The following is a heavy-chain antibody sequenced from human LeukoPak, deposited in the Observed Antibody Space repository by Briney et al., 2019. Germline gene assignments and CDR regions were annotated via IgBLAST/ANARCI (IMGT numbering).Heavy chain of an antibody. D-gene: IGHD2-8*01. J-gene: IGHJ4*02. CDR3: ASFFCTSGLCYYLDY. V-gene: IGHV7-4-1*02. CDR1: GYTSTSNA. Sequence: ASVKVSCKASGYTSTSNALGWVRQAPGQGLEWMGWINTNTGNPTYAQGFTGRFVFSLDTSDNTAYLQISSLQAEDTAVYYCASFFCTSGLCYYLDYWGQGTLVTVSS. CDR2: INTNTGNP.